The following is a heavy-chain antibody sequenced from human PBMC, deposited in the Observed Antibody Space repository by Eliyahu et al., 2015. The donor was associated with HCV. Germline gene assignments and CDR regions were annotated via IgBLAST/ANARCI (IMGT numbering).Heavy chain of an antibody. CDR1: GFTXXXYX. Sequence: EVQLVESGGGLVQPGRSLRLSCTASGFTXXXYXMXWFRQAPGKGXEWVXFXRSKAYGGTXEYAASVKGRFTISRDDSKSIAYLQMNSLKTEDTAVYYCTRDHSYFDYWGQGTLVTVSS. V-gene: IGHV3-49*03. CDR2: XRSKAYGGTX. CDR3: TRDHSYFDY. J-gene: IGHJ4*02.